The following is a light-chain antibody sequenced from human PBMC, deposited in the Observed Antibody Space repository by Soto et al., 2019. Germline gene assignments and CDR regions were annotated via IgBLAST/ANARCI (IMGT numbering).Light chain of an antibody. V-gene: IGKV1-17*01. CDR1: QGIRND. CDR2: DAS. J-gene: IGKJ1*01. Sequence: DIQMTQSPSTLSASVGDRVTITCRASQGIRNDLGWYQQKPGKAPKLLIYDASSLESGVPSRFSGSGSGTEFTLTISSLQPEDVATYYCQKYNSVWTFGQGTKVDIK. CDR3: QKYNSVWT.